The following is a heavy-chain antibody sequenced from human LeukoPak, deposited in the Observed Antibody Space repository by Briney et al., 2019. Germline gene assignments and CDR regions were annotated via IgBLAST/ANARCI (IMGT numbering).Heavy chain of an antibody. V-gene: IGHV1-69*06. CDR3: ARDRRSYDSSGYYFDY. J-gene: IGHJ4*02. CDR1: GGTFSSYA. Sequence: ASVKVSCKASGGTFSSYAISWVRQAPGQGLEWMGGIIPIFGTANYAQKFQGRVTITADKSTSTAYMELSSLRSEDTAVYYCARDRRSYDSSGYYFDYWGQGTLVTVSS. CDR2: IIPIFGTA. D-gene: IGHD3-22*01.